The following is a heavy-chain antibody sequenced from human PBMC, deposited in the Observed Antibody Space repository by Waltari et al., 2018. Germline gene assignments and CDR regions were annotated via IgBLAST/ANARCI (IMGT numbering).Heavy chain of an antibody. V-gene: IGHV3-53*01. D-gene: IGHD3-3*01. CDR1: GFTVSSNY. Sequence: EVQLVESGGGLIQPGGSLRLSCAASGFTVSSNYMSWVRQAPGKGLEWVSVIYSGGSTYYADSVKGRFTISRDNSKNTLYLQMNSLRAEDTAVYYCARSMGVAPNNYYYYYGMDVWGQGTTVTVSS. J-gene: IGHJ6*02. CDR2: IYSGGST. CDR3: ARSMGVAPNNYYYYYGMDV.